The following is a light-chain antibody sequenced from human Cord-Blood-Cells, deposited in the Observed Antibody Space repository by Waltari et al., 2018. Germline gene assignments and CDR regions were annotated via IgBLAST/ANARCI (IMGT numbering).Light chain of an antibody. J-gene: IGKJ5*01. Sequence: AIRMTQSPSSFSASTGDRVTITCRASQGISSYLAWYQQKPGKAPKLLIYAASTLQSGVPSRFSGSGSGTDFTLTISCLKSEDFATYYCQQYYSYPITFDQGTRLRLN. CDR1: QGISSY. V-gene: IGKV1-8*01. CDR2: AAS. CDR3: QQYYSYPIT.